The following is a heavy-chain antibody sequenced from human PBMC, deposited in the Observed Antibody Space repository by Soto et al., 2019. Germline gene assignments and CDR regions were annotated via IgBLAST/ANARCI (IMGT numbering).Heavy chain of an antibody. Sequence: GGFLRLSCAASGFTFSSYSMNWVRQAPGKGLEWVSSISSSSSYIYYADPVKGRFTISRDNAKNSLYLQMNSLRAEDTAVYYCARDTGGDTAMTDYWGQGTLVTVSS. V-gene: IGHV3-21*01. CDR2: ISSSSSYI. J-gene: IGHJ4*02. CDR3: ARDTGGDTAMTDY. D-gene: IGHD5-18*01. CDR1: GFTFSSYS.